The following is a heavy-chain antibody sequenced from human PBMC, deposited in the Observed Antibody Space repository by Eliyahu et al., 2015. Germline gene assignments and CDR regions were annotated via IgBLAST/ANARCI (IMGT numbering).Heavy chain of an antibody. J-gene: IGHJ4*02. D-gene: IGHD5-18*01. CDR2: ISYDGSSK. Sequence: QVQLVESGGGVVQPGRSLRLXCAASGXTFSSYGMHWVRQGPGKGLEWVAVISYDGSSKYSADSVKGRFTISRDNSKNTLYLQMNSLRAEDTAVYYCAKSRGGYSYDPIDYWGQGTLVTVSS. CDR1: GXTFSSYG. CDR3: AKSRGGYSYDPIDY. V-gene: IGHV3-30*18.